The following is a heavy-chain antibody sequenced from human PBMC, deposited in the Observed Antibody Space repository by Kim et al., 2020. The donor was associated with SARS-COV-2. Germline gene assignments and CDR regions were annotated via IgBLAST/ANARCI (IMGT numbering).Heavy chain of an antibody. Sequence: GGSLRLSCAASGFSFDDYAMHWVRQAPGKGLERVSVISWHSGSIGYADSVKGRLTISRDNAKNSLYLQMSSLRAEDTALYYCAKDILTSSSSWYLAGYYYCYGMDVWGQGTTVTVSS. CDR1: GFSFDDYA. V-gene: IGHV3-9*01. CDR3: AKDILTSSSSWYLAGYYYCYGMDV. D-gene: IGHD6-13*01. J-gene: IGHJ6*02. CDR2: ISWHSGSI.